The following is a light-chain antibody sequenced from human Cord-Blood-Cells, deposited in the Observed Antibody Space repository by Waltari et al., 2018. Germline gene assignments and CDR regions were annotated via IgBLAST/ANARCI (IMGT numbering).Light chain of an antibody. V-gene: IGLV6-57*02. CDR2: EAN. Sequence: NFMLTQPHSVSESPGKTVTISCTGSSGSIASNYGQWYQQRPGSAPTTVIYEANQRPSGVPDRFSGSIDSSSNSASLTISGLKTEDEADYYCQSYDSSNYWVFGGGTKLTVL. J-gene: IGLJ3*02. CDR1: SGSIASNY. CDR3: QSYDSSNYWV.